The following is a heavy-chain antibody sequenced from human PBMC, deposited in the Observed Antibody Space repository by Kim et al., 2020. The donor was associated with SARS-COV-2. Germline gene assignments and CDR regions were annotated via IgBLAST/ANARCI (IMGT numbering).Heavy chain of an antibody. CDR3: AKDLGLLWFGEHKPSNPDY. J-gene: IGHJ4*02. D-gene: IGHD3-10*01. V-gene: IGHV3-33*06. Sequence: GRFTISRDNSKNTLYLQMNSLRAEDTAVYYCAKDLGLLWFGEHKPSNPDYWGQGTLVTVSS.